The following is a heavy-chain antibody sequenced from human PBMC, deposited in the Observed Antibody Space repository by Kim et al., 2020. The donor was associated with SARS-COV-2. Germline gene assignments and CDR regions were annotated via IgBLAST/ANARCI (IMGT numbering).Heavy chain of an antibody. CDR2: VDYSGNS. CDR1: GGSISINY. D-gene: IGHD5-12*01. V-gene: IGHV4-59*08. J-gene: IGHJ4*02. Sequence: SETLSLTCTVSGGSISINYWSWIRQPPGKGLEWIGYVDYSGNSNYNPSLKSRVTISLDTSKNQFSLKVTSVTAADTAVYYCARRWGDGYNFLDHWGQGTLVTVSS. CDR3: ARRWGDGYNFLDH.